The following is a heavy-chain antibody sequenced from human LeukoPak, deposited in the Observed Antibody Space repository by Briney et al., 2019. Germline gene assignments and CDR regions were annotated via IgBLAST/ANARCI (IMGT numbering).Heavy chain of an antibody. Sequence: PSETLSLTCTVSGGSISSYYWSWIRQPPGKGLEWIGYIYYSGSTNYNPSLKSRVTISVDTSKNQFSLKLSSVTAADTAVYYCARSYSSSWSPGTYYFDYWGQGTLVTVSS. J-gene: IGHJ4*02. CDR1: GGSISSYY. CDR2: IYYSGST. CDR3: ARSYSSSWSPGTYYFDY. D-gene: IGHD6-13*01. V-gene: IGHV4-59*01.